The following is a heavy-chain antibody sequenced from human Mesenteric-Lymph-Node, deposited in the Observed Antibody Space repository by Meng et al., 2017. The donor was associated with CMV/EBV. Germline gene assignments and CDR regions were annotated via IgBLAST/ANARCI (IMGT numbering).Heavy chain of an antibody. CDR2: VYSSGST. D-gene: IGHD6-19*01. Sequence: SPTCTVSGGSFSDYYWTWIRQPPGKGLEWIGYVYSSGSTNYNPSLKSRVTMSVDTSNKQFSLRLNSVTAADTAVYFCAREQWLAHYFDYWGQGMLVTVSS. CDR3: AREQWLAHYFDY. J-gene: IGHJ4*02. CDR1: GGSFSDYY. V-gene: IGHV4-59*01.